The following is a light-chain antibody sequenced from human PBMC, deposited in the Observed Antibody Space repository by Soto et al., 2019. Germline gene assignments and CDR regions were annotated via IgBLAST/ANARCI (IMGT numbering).Light chain of an antibody. Sequence: DIQMTQYPSSVSASVGDRVTITCRASQGVSTWLAWYQQKPWKAPNLLIYTASSLQSGVPSRFSGSGSGTDFTLTISSLQPEDFATYYCQQTTTFPLTFGGGTKVEI. J-gene: IGKJ4*01. V-gene: IGKV1D-12*01. CDR2: TAS. CDR3: QQTTTFPLT. CDR1: QGVSTW.